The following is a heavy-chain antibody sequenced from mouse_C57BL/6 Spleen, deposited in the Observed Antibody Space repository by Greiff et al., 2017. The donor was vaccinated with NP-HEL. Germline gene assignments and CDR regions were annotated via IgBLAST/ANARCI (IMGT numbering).Heavy chain of an antibody. Sequence: VQLQQPGAELVMPGASVKLSCKASGYTFTSYWMHWVKQRPGQGLEWIGEIDPSDSYTNYNQKFKGKSTLTVDKSSSTAYMQLSSLTSEDSAVYYCAKPYYGGYFDVWGTGTTVTVSS. CDR1: GYTFTSYW. V-gene: IGHV1-69*01. CDR3: AKPYYGGYFDV. CDR2: IDPSDSYT. J-gene: IGHJ1*03. D-gene: IGHD1-1*01.